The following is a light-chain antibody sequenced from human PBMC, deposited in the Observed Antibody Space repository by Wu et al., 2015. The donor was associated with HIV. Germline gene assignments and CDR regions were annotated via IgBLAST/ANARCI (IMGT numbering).Light chain of an antibody. Sequence: ESVLTQSPATLSSSPGERATLYCRASESISTYLAWYQQKPGQAPRLLIYDASNRATGIPARFSGSGSGTDFTLTISSLEPEDFAVYYCQQRSNWPSYTFGQGTKLEI. V-gene: IGKV3-11*01. CDR2: DAS. CDR1: ESISTY. J-gene: IGKJ2*01. CDR3: QQRSNWPSYT.